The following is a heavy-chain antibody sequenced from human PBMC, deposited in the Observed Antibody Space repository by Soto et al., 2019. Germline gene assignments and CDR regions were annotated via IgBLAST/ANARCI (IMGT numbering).Heavy chain of an antibody. D-gene: IGHD2-2*02. CDR1: GGSFSGYY. J-gene: IGHJ6*02. CDR3: ARGSVGCSSTSCYKGRYYGMDV. CDR2: INHSGST. V-gene: IGHV4-34*01. Sequence: SLTCAVYGGSFSGYYWSWIRQPPGKGLEWIGKINHSGSTNYNPSLKSRVTISVDTSKNQFSLKLSSVTAADTAVYYCARGSVGCSSTSCYKGRYYGMDVWGQGTTVTVSS.